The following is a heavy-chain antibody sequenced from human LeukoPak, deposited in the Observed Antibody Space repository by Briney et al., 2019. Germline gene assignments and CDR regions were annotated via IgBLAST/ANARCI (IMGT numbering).Heavy chain of an antibody. Sequence: ASVKVSCKASGGTFSSYAISWVRQAPGKGLEWMGGFDPEDGETIYAQKFQGRVTMTEDTSTDTAYMELSSLRSEDTAVYYCATISPPRSGYYRDLSLDYYYGMDVWGQGTTVTVSS. CDR2: FDPEDGET. CDR1: GGTFSSYA. D-gene: IGHD3-3*01. CDR3: ATISPPRSGYYRDLSLDYYYGMDV. V-gene: IGHV1-24*01. J-gene: IGHJ6*02.